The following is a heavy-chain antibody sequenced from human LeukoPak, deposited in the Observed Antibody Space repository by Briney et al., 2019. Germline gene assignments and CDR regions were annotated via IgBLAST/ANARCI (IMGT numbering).Heavy chain of an antibody. CDR2: IFTSGST. D-gene: IGHD1-7*01. V-gene: IGHV4-61*02. J-gene: IGHJ4*02. CDR1: GGSISSGSYY. CDR3: AREENYPYYFDY. Sequence: PSETLSLTCTVSGGSISSGSYYWSWIRQPAGRGLEWIGRIFTSGSTNYNPSLKSRVNMSVDMSKNQFSLKLTSVTAADTAVYYCAREENYPYYFDYWGQGILVTVSS.